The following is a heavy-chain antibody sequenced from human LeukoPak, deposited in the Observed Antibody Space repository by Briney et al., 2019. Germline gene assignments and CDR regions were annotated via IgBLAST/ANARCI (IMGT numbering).Heavy chain of an antibody. Sequence: SETLSLTCTVSGGSISSSSYYWGWIRQPPGKGLEWIGSIYYSGSTYYNPSLKSRVTISVDTSKNQFTLKLSSVTAADTAVYYCASPNPIQLWTKGAFDIWGQGTMVTVSS. D-gene: IGHD5-18*01. J-gene: IGHJ3*02. CDR1: GGSISSSSYY. V-gene: IGHV4-39*01. CDR3: ASPNPIQLWTKGAFDI. CDR2: IYYSGST.